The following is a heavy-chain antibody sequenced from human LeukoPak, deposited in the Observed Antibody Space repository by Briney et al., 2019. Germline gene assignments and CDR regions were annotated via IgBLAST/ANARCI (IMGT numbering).Heavy chain of an antibody. CDR1: GGSISSGSYY. D-gene: IGHD4-11*01. Sequence: SETLSLTCTVSGGSISSGSYYWSWIRQPAGKGVEWIGRIYTSGSTNYNPPLKSRVTISVDTSKNQFSLKLSSVTAADTAVYYCAREDYSNYWFDPWGQGTLVTVSS. CDR3: AREDYSNYWFDP. CDR2: IYTSGST. V-gene: IGHV4-61*02. J-gene: IGHJ5*02.